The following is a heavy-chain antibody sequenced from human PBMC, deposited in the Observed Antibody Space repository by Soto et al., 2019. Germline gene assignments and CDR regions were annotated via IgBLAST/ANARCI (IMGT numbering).Heavy chain of an antibody. Sequence: SETLSLTCAVSGYSISSGYYWCWIRQPPGKGLEWIGSIYHSGSTYYNPSLKSRVTISVDTSKNQFSLKLSSVTAADTAVYYCARVLAGYSGYENFDYWGQGTLVTVSS. CDR2: IYHSGST. CDR3: ARVLAGYSGYENFDY. V-gene: IGHV4-38-2*01. J-gene: IGHJ4*02. D-gene: IGHD5-12*01. CDR1: GYSISSGYY.